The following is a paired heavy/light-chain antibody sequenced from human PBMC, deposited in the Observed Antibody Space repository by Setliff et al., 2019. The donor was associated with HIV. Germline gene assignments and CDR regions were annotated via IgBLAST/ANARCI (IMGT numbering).Heavy chain of an antibody. D-gene: IGHD3-16*01. CDR1: GFTFSNYA. J-gene: IGHJ4*02. CDR3: AKDLGPGETIFDH. V-gene: IGHV3-23*01. CDR2: IGHTGNNT. Sequence: EVQLLESGGGLAQPGGSLRLSCAASGFTFSNYAMSWVRQAPGKGLEWVSAIGHTGNNTYYVDSVKGRFTISRDNSKNTLYLQMNNLRVEDTAVFYCAKDLGPGETIFDHWGQGTLVTVSS.
Light chain of an antibody. CDR3: MQGTRGRT. J-gene: IGKJ1*01. CDR1: QSLVHSNGNTY. CDR2: QVS. Sequence: MMTQSPLSLPVTPGQPASISCRSNQSLVHSNGNTYLNWFQQRPGQSPRRLIYQVSNRDSGVPDRFSGSGSGTDFTLKISRVEAEDVGVYYCMQGTRGRTFGLGTKVEIK. V-gene: IGKV2-30*02.